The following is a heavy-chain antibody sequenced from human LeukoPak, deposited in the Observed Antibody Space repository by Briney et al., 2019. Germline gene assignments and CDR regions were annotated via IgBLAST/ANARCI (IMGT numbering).Heavy chain of an antibody. CDR2: IYYSGST. CDR3: ARSDIAWFDP. V-gene: IGHV4-59*01. Sequence: SETLSLTCTVSGGSISSYYWSWIRQPPGKGLEWIGYIYYSGSTNYNPSLKSRVTISVDTSKNQFSLKLSSVTAADTAVYYCARSDIAWFDPWGQGTLVTVSS. D-gene: IGHD5-12*01. CDR1: GGSISSYY. J-gene: IGHJ5*02.